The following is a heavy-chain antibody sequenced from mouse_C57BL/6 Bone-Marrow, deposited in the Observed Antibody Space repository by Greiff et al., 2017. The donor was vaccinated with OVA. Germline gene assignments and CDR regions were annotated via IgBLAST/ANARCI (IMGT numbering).Heavy chain of an antibody. Sequence: VQLKQSGPELVKPGASVKISCKASGYSFTGYYMNWVKQSPEKSLEWIGEINPSTGGTTYNQKFKAKATLTVDKSSSTAYMQLKSLTSEDSAVYYCARRGASYYAMDYWGQGTSVTVSS. CDR3: ARRGASYYAMDY. CDR2: INPSTGGT. J-gene: IGHJ4*01. D-gene: IGHD6-1*01. CDR1: GYSFTGYY. V-gene: IGHV1-42*01.